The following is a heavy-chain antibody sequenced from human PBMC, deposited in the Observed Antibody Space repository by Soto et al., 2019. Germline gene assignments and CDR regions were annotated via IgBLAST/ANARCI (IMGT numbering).Heavy chain of an antibody. Sequence: SETLSLTCAVYGGSFSGYYWSWIRQPPGKGLEWIGEINHSGSTNYNPSLKSRVTISVDTSKNQFSLKLSSVTAADTAVYYCAAGYCSSTSCYGGYYYYYMDVWGKGTTVTVSS. CDR3: AAGYCSSTSCYGGYYYYYMDV. CDR2: INHSGST. D-gene: IGHD2-2*01. CDR1: GGSFSGYY. V-gene: IGHV4-34*01. J-gene: IGHJ6*03.